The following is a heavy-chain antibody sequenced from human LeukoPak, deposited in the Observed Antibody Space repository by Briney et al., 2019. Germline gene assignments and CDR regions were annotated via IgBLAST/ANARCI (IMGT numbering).Heavy chain of an antibody. CDR2: IYYSGST. Sequence: PSETLSLTCTVSGGAISSGGYYWSWIRQHPGKGLEWFGDIYYSGSTYYNPSLKSRVTISVDTSKNQFSLKLSSVTAADTAVYYCARDRLLGGNFDYWGQGTLVTVSS. CDR3: ARDRLLGGNFDY. J-gene: IGHJ4*02. V-gene: IGHV4-31*03. D-gene: IGHD4-23*01. CDR1: GGAISSGGYY.